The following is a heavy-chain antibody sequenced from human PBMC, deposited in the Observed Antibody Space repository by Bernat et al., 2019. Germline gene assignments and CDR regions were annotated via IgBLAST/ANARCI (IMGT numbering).Heavy chain of an antibody. CDR2: INPNSGGT. CDR1: GYTFTGYY. V-gene: IGHV1-2*04. J-gene: IGHJ5*02. Sequence: LVQSGAEVKKPGASVKVSCKASGYTFTGYYMHWVRQAPGQGLEWMGWINPNSGGTNYAQKFQGWVTMTRDTSISTAYMELSRLRSDDTAVYYCARGLIAAAGTNWFDPWGQGTLVTVSS. CDR3: ARGLIAAAGTNWFDP. D-gene: IGHD6-13*01.